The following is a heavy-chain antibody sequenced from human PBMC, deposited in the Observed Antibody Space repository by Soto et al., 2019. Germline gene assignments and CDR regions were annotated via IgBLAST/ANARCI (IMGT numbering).Heavy chain of an antibody. Sequence: QVQLVQSGAEVKKPGSSVKVSCKASGGTFSSYTISWVRQAPGQGLEWMGRIIPILGIANYAQKFQGRVTITADKSTSTAYMELSSLRSEDTAVYYCEREEYYYGSGAFFDYWGQGTLVNVSS. CDR2: IIPILGIA. CDR3: EREEYYYGSGAFFDY. D-gene: IGHD3-10*01. V-gene: IGHV1-69*08. CDR1: GGTFSSYT. J-gene: IGHJ4*02.